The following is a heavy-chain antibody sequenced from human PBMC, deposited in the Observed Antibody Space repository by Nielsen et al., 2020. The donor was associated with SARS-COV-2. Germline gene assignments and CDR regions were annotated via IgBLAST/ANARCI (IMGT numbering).Heavy chain of an antibody. Sequence: LRLSCAASGFTFDDYAMHWVRQAPGKGLEWVSGISWNSGSIGHADSVKGRFTISRDNAKNSLYLQMNSLRAEDTALYYCATTAGTGYWGQGTLVTVSS. D-gene: IGHD6-13*01. CDR2: ISWNSGSI. CDR3: ATTAGTGY. J-gene: IGHJ4*02. CDR1: GFTFDDYA. V-gene: IGHV3-9*01.